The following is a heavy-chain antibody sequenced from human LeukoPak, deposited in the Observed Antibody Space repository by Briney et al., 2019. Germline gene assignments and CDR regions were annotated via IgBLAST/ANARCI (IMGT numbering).Heavy chain of an antibody. Sequence: GGSLRLSYAASGFTFSNYGMHWVRQAPGTGLEWLTVTSYDGSYTYYADSVEGRFTISRDNSKNTLYLQMNSLRTEDTAVYYCERDYEPSGLWAPDYWGPGTLVTVSS. CDR3: ERDYEPSGLWAPDY. V-gene: IGHV3-30*03. CDR1: GFTFSNYG. CDR2: TSYDGSYT. J-gene: IGHJ4*02. D-gene: IGHD3-10*01.